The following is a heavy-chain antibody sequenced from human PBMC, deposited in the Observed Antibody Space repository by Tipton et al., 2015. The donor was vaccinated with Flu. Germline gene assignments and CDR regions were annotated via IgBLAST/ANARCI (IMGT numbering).Heavy chain of an antibody. D-gene: IGHD2-2*01. V-gene: IGHV3-21*01. J-gene: IGHJ3*01. Sequence: SLRLSCAASGFTFSRYSMNWVRQAPGKGLEVKGRFTISRDNAKNSLYVQMNSLRDEDTAVYYCARGKDCSSVSCWQGRDAFDFWGHGTMVTVSS. CDR3: ARGKDCSSVSCWQGRDAFDF. CDR1: GFTFSRYS.